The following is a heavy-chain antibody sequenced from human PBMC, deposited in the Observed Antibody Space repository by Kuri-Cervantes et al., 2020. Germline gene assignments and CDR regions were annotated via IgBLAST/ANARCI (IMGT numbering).Heavy chain of an antibody. CDR3: AKFGAVADLDY. J-gene: IGHJ4*02. CDR2: ISAYNGDT. Sequence: ASGKVSCKASGYTFTSYAIHWVRQAPGQGLEWMGWISAYNGDTNYAQKLQGRVTMTTDTSTSTAYMELRSLRSDDTAVYYCAKFGAVADLDYWGQGTLVTVSS. CDR1: GYTFTSYA. D-gene: IGHD6-19*01. V-gene: IGHV1-18*01.